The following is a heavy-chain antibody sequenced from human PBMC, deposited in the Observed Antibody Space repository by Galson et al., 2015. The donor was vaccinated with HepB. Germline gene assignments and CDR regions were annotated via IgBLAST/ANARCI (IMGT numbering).Heavy chain of an antibody. J-gene: IGHJ5*02. CDR3: AGVAAAGYWFDP. V-gene: IGHV4-59*01. D-gene: IGHD6-13*01. CDR2: IYYTGST. Sequence: YIYYTGSTMYNPSLKSRVTISVDTSENRFSLNLRSVTAADTAVYYCAGVAAAGYWFDPWGQGTLVTVSS.